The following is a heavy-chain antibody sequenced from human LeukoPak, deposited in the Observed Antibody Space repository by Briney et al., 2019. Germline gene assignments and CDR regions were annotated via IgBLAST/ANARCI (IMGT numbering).Heavy chain of an antibody. CDR1: GFTFSSYW. Sequence: GGSLRLSCAASGFTFSSYWMSWVRQAPGKGLEWVANIKQDGSEKYYVDSVKGRFTISRDNAKNSLYLQMNSLRAGDTAVYYCARVGQYYDFWSGYYFLDDYWGQGTLVTVSS. V-gene: IGHV3-7*01. D-gene: IGHD3-3*01. CDR3: ARVGQYYDFWSGYYFLDDY. J-gene: IGHJ4*02. CDR2: IKQDGSEK.